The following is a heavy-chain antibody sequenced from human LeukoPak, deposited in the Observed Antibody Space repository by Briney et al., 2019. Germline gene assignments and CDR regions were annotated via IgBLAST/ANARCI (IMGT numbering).Heavy chain of an antibody. Sequence: SETLSLTCTVSGGSISSYYWSWIRQPPGKGPEWNVYIYYSGSTNYNPSLKSRVTISVDTSKNQFSLKLTSVTAADTAVYYCARVYYSSSYDYWYFDLWGRGTLVTVSS. CDR3: ARVYYSSSYDYWYFDL. J-gene: IGHJ2*01. V-gene: IGHV4-59*01. CDR1: GGSISSYY. D-gene: IGHD6-13*01. CDR2: IYYSGST.